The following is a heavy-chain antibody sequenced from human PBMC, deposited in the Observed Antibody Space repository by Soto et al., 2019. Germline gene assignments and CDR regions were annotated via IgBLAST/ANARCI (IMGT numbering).Heavy chain of an antibody. J-gene: IGHJ6*02. V-gene: IGHV4-34*01. CDR3: ARGHGAGPYYYYYGMDV. CDR2: INHSGST. CDR1: GGSFSGYY. Sequence: SXTLSLTCAVYGGSFSGYYWSWIRQPPVKGLEWIVEINHSGSTNYNPSLKSRVTISVDTSKNQFSLKLSSVTAADTAVYYCARGHGAGPYYYYYGMDVWGQGTTVTVSS. D-gene: IGHD6-13*01.